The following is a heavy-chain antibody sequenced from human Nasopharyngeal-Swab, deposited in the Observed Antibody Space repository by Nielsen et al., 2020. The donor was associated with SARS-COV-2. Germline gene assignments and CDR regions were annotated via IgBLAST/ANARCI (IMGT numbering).Heavy chain of an antibody. D-gene: IGHD2-15*01. V-gene: IGHV1-18*01. J-gene: IGHJ6*02. CDR1: GYTLSNYG. CDR3: AREIFSGYCSGTRCYGVIYYGMDV. CDR2: ISVYNGDT. Sequence: SVKVSCKASGYTLSNYGISWVRQTPGQGLEWMGWISVYNGDTNYAQKFQGRVTMTIDTSTSTAYMELRSLRPDDTAVYFCAREIFSGYCSGTRCYGVIYYGMDVWGQGTTVTVSS.